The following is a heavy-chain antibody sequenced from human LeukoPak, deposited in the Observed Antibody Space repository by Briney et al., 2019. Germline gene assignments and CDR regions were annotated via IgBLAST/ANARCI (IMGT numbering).Heavy chain of an antibody. D-gene: IGHD1-26*01. CDR1: GFTFSSYG. CDR2: IWSDGTNK. CDR3: ARGSGSFSGGFDY. J-gene: IGHJ4*02. Sequence: GSLRLSCAASGFTFSSYGMHWVRQTPGKGLEWVTIIWSDGTNKYYADSVRGRFTISRDNSKNTLYLQMNSLRAEDTAVYYCARGSGSFSGGFDYWGQGTLVTVSS. V-gene: IGHV3-33*01.